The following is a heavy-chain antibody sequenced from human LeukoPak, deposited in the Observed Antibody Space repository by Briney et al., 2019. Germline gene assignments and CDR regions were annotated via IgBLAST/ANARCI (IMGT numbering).Heavy chain of an antibody. CDR2: IYTSGST. CDR3: ARRSRDGYSSFDY. Sequence: SQTLSLTCTVSGGSISSGSYYWSWIRQPAGKGLEWIGRIYTSGSTKYNPSLKSRVTISVDTSKNQFSLKLSSLTAADTAVYYCARRSRDGYSSFDYRGQGTLVTVSS. J-gene: IGHJ4*02. D-gene: IGHD5-24*01. V-gene: IGHV4-61*02. CDR1: GGSISSGSYY.